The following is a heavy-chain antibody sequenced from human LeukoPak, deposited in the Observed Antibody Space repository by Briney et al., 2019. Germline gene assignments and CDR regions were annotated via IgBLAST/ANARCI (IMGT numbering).Heavy chain of an antibody. CDR3: ARDDAFDI. V-gene: IGHV4-34*01. CDR1: GGSFSGYY. CDR2: INHSGST. J-gene: IGHJ3*02. Sequence: SETLSLTCAVYGGSFSGYYWSWIRQPPGKGLEWIGEINHSGSTNYNPSLKSRVTISVDTSKNQFSLKLSSVTAADTAVYYCARDDAFDIWGQGTMVTVSS.